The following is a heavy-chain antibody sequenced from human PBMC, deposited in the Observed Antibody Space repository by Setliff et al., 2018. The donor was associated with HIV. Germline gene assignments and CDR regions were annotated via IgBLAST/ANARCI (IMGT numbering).Heavy chain of an antibody. CDR2: VHYNGNDK. CDR3: AKDKGGYNWNYFDY. CDR1: GFTFRNYG. J-gene: IGHJ4*02. Sequence: GGSLRLSCAASGFTFRNYGMHWVRQAPGKGLEWVARVHYNGNDKFYVDSVKGRFTISRDNSENTLYLQMDGLRAEDTAVYYCAKDKGGYNWNYFDYWGPGTQVTVSS. V-gene: IGHV3-30*02. D-gene: IGHD1-20*01.